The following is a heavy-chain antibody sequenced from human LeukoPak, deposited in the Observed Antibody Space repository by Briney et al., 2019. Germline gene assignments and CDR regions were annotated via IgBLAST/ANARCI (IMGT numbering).Heavy chain of an antibody. Sequence: SETLSLTCTVSGGSISSGDYYWSWIRQPPGKGLEWIGEINHSGSTNYNPSLKSRVTISVDTSKNQFSLKLSSVTAADTAVYYCARPHYGGNSGPFDYWGQGTLVTVSS. D-gene: IGHD4-23*01. V-gene: IGHV4-39*07. CDR2: INHSGST. CDR3: ARPHYGGNSGPFDY. CDR1: GGSISSGDYY. J-gene: IGHJ4*02.